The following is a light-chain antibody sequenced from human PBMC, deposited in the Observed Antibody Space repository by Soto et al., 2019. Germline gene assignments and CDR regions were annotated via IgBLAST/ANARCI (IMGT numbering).Light chain of an antibody. J-gene: IGKJ1*01. CDR1: QAVTNF. Sequence: DIQMTQSPSSLSASVGDRLTITYRVSQAVTNFLNWYQQKPGKPPKVLIYAASSLESGVPSRFSGSGSGTDFTLTISGLQREDFATYFCQQSYSTSWTFGQGTKVDIK. CDR3: QQSYSTSWT. V-gene: IGKV1-39*01. CDR2: AAS.